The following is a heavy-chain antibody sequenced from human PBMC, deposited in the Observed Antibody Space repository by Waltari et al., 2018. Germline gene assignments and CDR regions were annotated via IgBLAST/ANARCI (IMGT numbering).Heavy chain of an antibody. D-gene: IGHD3-10*01. J-gene: IGHJ6*02. CDR3: ARVPMVRGVLPFMDV. V-gene: IGHV4-38-2*01. CDR2: IYHSGST. Sequence: QVQLQESGPGLVKPSETLSLTCAVSGYSLSSGYYWGWIRQPPGKGLEWIGTIYHSGSTYYNPSLKSRVTISVDTSKNQFSLKLSSVTAADTAVYYCARVPMVRGVLPFMDVWGQGTTVTVSS. CDR1: GYSLSSGYY.